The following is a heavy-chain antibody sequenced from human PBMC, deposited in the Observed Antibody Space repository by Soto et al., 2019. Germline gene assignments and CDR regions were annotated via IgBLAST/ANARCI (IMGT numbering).Heavy chain of an antibody. CDR1: GGSISSGGYY. Sequence: SETLSLTCTVSGGSISSGGYYWSWIRQHPGKGLEWIGYIYYSGSTYYNPSLKSRVTISVDTSKNQFSLKLSSVTAADTAVYYCARAGYPSSADYCGGDCYIFDYWGQGTLVTVSS. D-gene: IGHD2-21*02. V-gene: IGHV4-31*03. CDR3: ARAGYPSSADYCGGDCYIFDY. CDR2: IYYSGST. J-gene: IGHJ4*02.